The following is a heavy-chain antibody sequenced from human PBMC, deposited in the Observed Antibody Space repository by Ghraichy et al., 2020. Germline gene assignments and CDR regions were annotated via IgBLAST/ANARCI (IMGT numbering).Heavy chain of an antibody. CDR2: INPNSGGT. CDR3: ARDGEPVLWFGKSSGGMDV. D-gene: IGHD3-10*01. V-gene: IGHV1-2*02. CDR1: GYPFTGYS. J-gene: IGHJ6*02. Sequence: ASVKVSCKASGYPFTGYSIHWVRQAPGQGVEWMGWINPNSGGTKYAQKFQGRVTMTRDTSINTAYMELRRLRSDDTAVYYCARDGEPVLWFGKSSGGMDVWGQGTTVTVSS.